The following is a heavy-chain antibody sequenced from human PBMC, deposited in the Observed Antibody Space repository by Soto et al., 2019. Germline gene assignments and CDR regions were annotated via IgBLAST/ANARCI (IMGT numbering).Heavy chain of an antibody. CDR1: GYTFTGYY. CDR2: INPNSGGT. Sequence: ASVKVSCKASGYTFTGYYMHWVRQAPGQGLEWMGWINPNSGGTNYAQKFQGWVTMTRDTSISTAYMELSRLRSDDTAVYYCARGQDSSSWYYYYGMDVWGQGTTVTVSS. J-gene: IGHJ6*02. CDR3: ARGQDSSSWYYYYGMDV. D-gene: IGHD6-13*01. V-gene: IGHV1-2*04.